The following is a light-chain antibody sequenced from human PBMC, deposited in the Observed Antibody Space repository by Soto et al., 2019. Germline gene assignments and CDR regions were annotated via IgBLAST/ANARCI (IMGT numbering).Light chain of an antibody. CDR1: RSVSVN. CDR2: RTS. CDR3: QQYNNWPPVT. Sequence: EIVMTQSPATLSVSPGERVTLSCKASRSVSVNLAWYQQKPGQAPRLLIYRTSTRATDVPDRFSGTGSGTDFTLTISGVQSEDFAVYFCQQYNNWPPVTFGPGTKVDIK. J-gene: IGKJ3*01. V-gene: IGKV3-15*01.